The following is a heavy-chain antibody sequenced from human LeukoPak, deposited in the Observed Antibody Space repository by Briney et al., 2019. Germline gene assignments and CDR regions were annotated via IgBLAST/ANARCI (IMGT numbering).Heavy chain of an antibody. CDR2: ISGSGGST. CDR1: GFTFSSYA. J-gene: IGHJ3*02. V-gene: IGHV3-23*01. Sequence: GGSLRLSCAASGFTFSSYAMSWVRQAPGKGLEWVSAISGSGGSTYYADSVKCRFTISRDNSKNTLYLQMNSLRAEDTSVYYCAKDARKLNYDILTGYYLGPYDAFDIWGQGTMVTVSS. CDR3: AKDARKLNYDILTGYYLGPYDAFDI. D-gene: IGHD3-9*01.